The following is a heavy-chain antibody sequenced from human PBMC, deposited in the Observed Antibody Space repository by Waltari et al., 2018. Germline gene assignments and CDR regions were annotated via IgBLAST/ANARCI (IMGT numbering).Heavy chain of an antibody. V-gene: IGHV3-33*01. CDR1: GFTFSSYG. Sequence: QVQLVESGGGVVQPGRSLRLSCAASGFTFSSYGMHWVRQAPGKGREWVAVIWYDGSNKYYADSVKGRFTISRDNSKNTLYLQMNSLRAEDTAVYYCAREEGYSYRFDYWGQGTLVTVSS. D-gene: IGHD5-18*01. J-gene: IGHJ4*02. CDR2: IWYDGSNK. CDR3: AREEGYSYRFDY.